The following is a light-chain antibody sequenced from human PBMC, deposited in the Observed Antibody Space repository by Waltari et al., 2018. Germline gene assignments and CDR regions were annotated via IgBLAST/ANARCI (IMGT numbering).Light chain of an antibody. CDR2: DVN. Sequence: YQQHPGKAPQLIIYDVNKRPSGVSHRFSASKSGNTASLTIFGLQAEDEADYYCISYTSTTTYVVVVGVTKLTVL. J-gene: IGLJ2*01. V-gene: IGLV2-14*03. CDR3: ISYTSTTTYVV.